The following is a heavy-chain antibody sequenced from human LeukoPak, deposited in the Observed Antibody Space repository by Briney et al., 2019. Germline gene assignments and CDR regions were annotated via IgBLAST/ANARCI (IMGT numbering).Heavy chain of an antibody. J-gene: IGHJ6*02. Sequence: SETLSLTCAVYGGSFSGYYWSWIRQPPGKGLEWIGEINHSGSTNYNPSLKSRVTISVDTSKNQFSLKLTSVTAADTAVCYCARGSNSGHYYYYGMDVWGQGTTVTVSS. CDR1: GGSFSGYY. D-gene: IGHD6-19*01. CDR2: INHSGST. CDR3: ARGSNSGHYYYYGMDV. V-gene: IGHV4-34*01.